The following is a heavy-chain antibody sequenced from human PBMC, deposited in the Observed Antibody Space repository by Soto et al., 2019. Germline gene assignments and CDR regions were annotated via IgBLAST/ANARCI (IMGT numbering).Heavy chain of an antibody. V-gene: IGHV3-21*01. CDR3: ATAYCSGGSCYALDY. Sequence: EVQLVESGGGLVKPGGSLRLSCADSAFTFSTSSVNWVRQAPGKGLEWVSSISSGGSYIYYADSVMGRFTVSRDNAKNSLYLQMNSLRAEDTAVYYCATAYCSGGSCYALDYWGQGTLVTVSS. D-gene: IGHD2-15*01. CDR2: ISSGGSYI. J-gene: IGHJ4*02. CDR1: AFTFSTSS.